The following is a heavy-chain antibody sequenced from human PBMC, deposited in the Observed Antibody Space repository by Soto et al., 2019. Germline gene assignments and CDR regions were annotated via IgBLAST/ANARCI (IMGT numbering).Heavy chain of an antibody. J-gene: IGHJ6*04. D-gene: IGHD3-16*01. CDR2: VDNSGRT. Sequence: QLQLQESGPGLVKPSETLSLTCTVSGGSISSRNYYWGWIRQPPGKGLEWIGSVDNSGRTYQNSSLKSRVTISVDTSKNQFALKLSSVTAADTAVYYCSRHRRGNRMDVWGKGTTVTVSS. CDR3: SRHRRGNRMDV. V-gene: IGHV4-39*01. CDR1: GGSISSRNYY.